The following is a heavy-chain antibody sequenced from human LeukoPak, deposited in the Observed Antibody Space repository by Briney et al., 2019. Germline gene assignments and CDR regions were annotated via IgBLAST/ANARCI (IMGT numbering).Heavy chain of an antibody. J-gene: IGHJ5*02. D-gene: IGHD1-7*01. CDR3: ARTYNWNSLYDFGPLFDP. V-gene: IGHV1-69*05. CDR1: GGTFSSYA. Sequence: SVKVSCKASGGTFSSYAISWVRQAPGQGLEWMGGITPIFGTANYAQKFQGRVTITTDESTSTAYMELSSLRSEDTAVYYCARTYNWNSLYDFGPLFDPWGQGTLVTVSS. CDR2: ITPIFGTA.